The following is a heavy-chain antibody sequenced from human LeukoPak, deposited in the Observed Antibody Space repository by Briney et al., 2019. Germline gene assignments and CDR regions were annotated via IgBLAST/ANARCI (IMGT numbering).Heavy chain of an antibody. CDR3: AKLLTGQYDAFDI. CDR1: GFTFSNFY. V-gene: IGHV3-11*03. CDR2: ISSASTYT. Sequence: GGSLRLSCAASGFTFSNFYMSWIRQAPGKGLEWVSFISSASTYTNFADSVKGRFTVSRDNAKNSLFLQMNSLRAEDTAVYYCAKLLTGQYDAFDIWGQGTMVTVSA. J-gene: IGHJ3*02. D-gene: IGHD3-9*01.